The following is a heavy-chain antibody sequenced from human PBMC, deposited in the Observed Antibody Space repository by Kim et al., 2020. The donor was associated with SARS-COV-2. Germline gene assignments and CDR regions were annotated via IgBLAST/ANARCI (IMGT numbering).Heavy chain of an antibody. CDR1: GFTFDDYA. D-gene: IGHD6-13*01. J-gene: IGHJ2*01. Sequence: GGSLRLSCAASGFTFDDYAMHWVRQAPGKGLEWVSGISWNSGSTAYADSVKGRFTISRDNAKNSLYLQMNSLRAEDTALYYCAKAESPPFEYSSSWRTTAWYFDLWGRGTLVTVSS. V-gene: IGHV3-9*01. CDR2: ISWNSGST. CDR3: AKAESPPFEYSSSWRTTAWYFDL.